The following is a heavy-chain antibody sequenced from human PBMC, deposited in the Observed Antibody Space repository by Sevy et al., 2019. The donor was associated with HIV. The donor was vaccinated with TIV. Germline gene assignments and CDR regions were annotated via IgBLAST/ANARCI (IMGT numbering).Heavy chain of an antibody. CDR3: VRGSGVAFDY. D-gene: IGHD3-10*01. V-gene: IGHV3-74*01. J-gene: IGHJ4*02. CDR2: INSDDTSI. CDR1: GFPFSSHW. Sequence: GGSLRLSCEASGFPFSSHWMHWFRQGPGQGLVWVSGINSDDTSIPYADSVKGRFTISRDNVKNTLYLQMSSLRAEDTALYYCVRGSGVAFDYWGQGTLVTVSS.